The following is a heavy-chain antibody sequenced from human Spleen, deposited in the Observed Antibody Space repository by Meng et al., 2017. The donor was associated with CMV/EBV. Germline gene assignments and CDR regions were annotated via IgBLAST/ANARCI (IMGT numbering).Heavy chain of an antibody. CDR1: SIAAYY. D-gene: IGHD2-2*01. CDR3: TKDRYCSSRDCKWNWFDP. CDR2: INPNTGGT. V-gene: IGHV1-2*02. J-gene: IGHJ5*02. Sequence: SIAAYYILWVRQAPGQGLEWMGWINPNTGGTNYAPRFQGRVTMTRDTSINTAYMELSSLRSDDTAIYYCTKDRYCSSRDCKWNWFDPWGQGTLVTVSS.